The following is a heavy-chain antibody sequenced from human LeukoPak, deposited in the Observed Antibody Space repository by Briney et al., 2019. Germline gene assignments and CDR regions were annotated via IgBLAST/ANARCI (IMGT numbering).Heavy chain of an antibody. Sequence: GRSLRLSCAASGFTFSSYGMHWVRQAPGKGLEWVAVIWYDGSNKYYADSVKGRFTISRDNSKNTLYLQMNSLRAEDTAVYYCARAPSSGWYDYYYYYGMDVWGQGTTVTVSS. D-gene: IGHD6-19*01. J-gene: IGHJ6*02. V-gene: IGHV3-33*08. CDR1: GFTFSSYG. CDR2: IWYDGSNK. CDR3: ARAPSSGWYDYYYYYGMDV.